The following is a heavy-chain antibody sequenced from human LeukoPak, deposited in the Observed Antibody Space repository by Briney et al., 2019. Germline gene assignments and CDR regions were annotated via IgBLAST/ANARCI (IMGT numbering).Heavy chain of an antibody. CDR3: AKNLYCGGGSCYPSALGMDV. J-gene: IGHJ6*02. D-gene: IGHD2-15*01. CDR2: ISGSGNRT. CDR1: GFTFSSYA. Sequence: GGSLRLSCAASGFTFSSYAMRWVRQAPGKGLEWVSSISGSGNRTYYADSVKGRFTISRDNSKNTLFLQMNGLRAEDTAVYYCAKNLYCGGGSCYPSALGMDVWGQGTTVTVSS. V-gene: IGHV3-23*01.